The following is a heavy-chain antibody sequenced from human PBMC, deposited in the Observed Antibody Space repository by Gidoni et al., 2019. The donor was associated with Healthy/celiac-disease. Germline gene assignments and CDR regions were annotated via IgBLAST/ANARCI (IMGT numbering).Heavy chain of an antibody. D-gene: IGHD1-1*01. J-gene: IGHJ6*02. V-gene: IGHV1-18*04. Sequence: QVQLVQSGAEVKKPGASVKVSCKASGYTFTNYDITWVRQAPGQGLEWMGWISAYNGKTNSAQKLQGRVTMTTDTSTNTAYMELRSLRSDDTAMYYCAREQRNDPNYYYYGMDVWGQGTTVTVSS. CDR1: GYTFTNYD. CDR3: AREQRNDPNYYYYGMDV. CDR2: ISAYNGKT.